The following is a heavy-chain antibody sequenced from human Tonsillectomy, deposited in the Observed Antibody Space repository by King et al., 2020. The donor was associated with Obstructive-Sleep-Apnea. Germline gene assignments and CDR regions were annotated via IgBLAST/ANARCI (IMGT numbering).Heavy chain of an antibody. CDR3: ARDCATVTTWTHWFDP. CDR2: FYYSGSH. V-gene: IGHV4-39*07. J-gene: IGHJ5*02. Sequence: QLQESGPGLGNPSETLSLTCTFSGGSISSSSFYWGGLREPPGKRLEWCGGFYYSGSHSYNPPLKSRVTISVDTSKNQFSLKLSSVTAADTAVYYCARDCATVTTWTHWFDPWGQGTLVTVSS. CDR1: GGSISSSSFY. D-gene: IGHD4-17*01.